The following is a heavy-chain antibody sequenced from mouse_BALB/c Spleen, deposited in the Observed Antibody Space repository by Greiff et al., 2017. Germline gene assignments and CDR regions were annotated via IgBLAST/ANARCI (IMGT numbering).Heavy chain of an antibody. CDR3: ARQYDGDYAMDY. D-gene: IGHD2-14*01. Sequence: EVMLVESGGGLVKLGGSLKLSCAASGFTFSSYYMSWVRQTPEKRLELVAAINSNGGSTYYPDTVKGRFTISRDNANNTLYLQMSSLKSEDTALYYCARQYDGDYAMDYWGQGTSVTVSS. V-gene: IGHV5-6-2*01. CDR2: INSNGGST. J-gene: IGHJ4*01. CDR1: GFTFSSYY.